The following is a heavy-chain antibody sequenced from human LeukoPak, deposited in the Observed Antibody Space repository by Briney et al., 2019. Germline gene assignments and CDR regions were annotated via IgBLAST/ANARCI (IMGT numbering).Heavy chain of an antibody. D-gene: IGHD1-26*01. V-gene: IGHV1-69*13. J-gene: IGHJ6*03. Sequence: SVKVSCKASGGTFSSYAISWVRQAPGQGLEWMGGIIPIFGTANYAQKFQGRVTITADESTSTAYMELSSLRSEDTAVYYCASSNGPVGAIDQDSYYYYYYMDVWGKGTTVTVS. CDR1: GGTFSSYA. CDR3: ASSNGPVGAIDQDSYYYYYYMDV. CDR2: IIPIFGTA.